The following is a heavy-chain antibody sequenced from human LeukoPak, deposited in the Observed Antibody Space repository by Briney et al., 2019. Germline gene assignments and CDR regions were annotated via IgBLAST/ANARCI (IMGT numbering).Heavy chain of an antibody. CDR2: ISSSSSYI. Sequence: GGSLRLSCAASGFTFSSYSMNWGRQAPGKGLEWVSSISSSSSYIYYADSVKGRFTISRDNAKNSLYLQMNSLRAEDTAVYYCARARSGWLYDAFDIWGQGTMVTVSS. CDR1: GFTFSSYS. CDR3: ARARSGWLYDAFDI. V-gene: IGHV3-21*01. J-gene: IGHJ3*02. D-gene: IGHD6-19*01.